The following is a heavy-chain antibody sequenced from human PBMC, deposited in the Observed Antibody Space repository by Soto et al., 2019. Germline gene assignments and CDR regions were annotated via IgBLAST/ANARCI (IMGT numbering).Heavy chain of an antibody. CDR3: ARERGEYGDFFFDY. CDR2: IYFSGST. D-gene: IGHD4-17*01. V-gene: IGHV4-61*01. J-gene: IGHJ4*02. Sequence: SETLSLTCTVSGDSVSTGSYYWSWIRQPPGKGLEWIGYIYFSGSTNYNPSLKSRVTISVDTSKDQSSLNLSSVTAADTAVYYCARERGEYGDFFFDYWGQGTLVTVSS. CDR1: GDSVSTGSYY.